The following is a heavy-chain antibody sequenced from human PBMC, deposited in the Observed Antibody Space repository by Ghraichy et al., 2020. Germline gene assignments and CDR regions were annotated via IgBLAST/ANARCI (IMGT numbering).Heavy chain of an antibody. CDR2: IDKSGGAT. V-gene: IGHV3-23*01. CDR3: AKRQGFAIPSGNFDV. D-gene: IGHD2-2*02. J-gene: IGHJ2*01. CDR1: GFTFSSYA. Sequence: GGSLRLSCAASGFTFSSYAMSWVRQAPGKGLEWVSTIDKSGGATYYADSVKGRFTISRDNSKNTLYLQMNSLRAEDTAVYYCAKRQGFAIPSGNFDVWGRGTLGTVSS.